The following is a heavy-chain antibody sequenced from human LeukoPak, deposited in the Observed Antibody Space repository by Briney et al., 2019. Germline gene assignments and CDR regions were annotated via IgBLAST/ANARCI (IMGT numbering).Heavy chain of an antibody. Sequence: SGPTLVKPTQTLTQTCTFSGFSLSTSGVGVGWIRQPPGKALEWLALIYWNDDKRYSPSLKRRLTITKDTSKNQVALTMTNMDPVDTATYYCARHYYYDSSGYYYHFDYWGQGTLVTVSS. CDR1: GFSLSTSGVG. CDR3: ARHYYYDSSGYYYHFDY. V-gene: IGHV2-5*01. CDR2: IYWNDDK. J-gene: IGHJ4*02. D-gene: IGHD3-22*01.